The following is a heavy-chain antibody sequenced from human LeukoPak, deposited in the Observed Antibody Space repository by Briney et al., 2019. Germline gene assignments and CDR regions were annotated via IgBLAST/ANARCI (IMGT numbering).Heavy chain of an antibody. CDR1: GGTFSSYA. V-gene: IGHV1-69*01. Sequence: SVKVSCKASGGTFSSYAISWVRQAPGQGLEWMGGIIPIFGTANYAQKFQGRVTITADESTSTAYMELSSLRSEDTAVYYCAKVPDADYDFWSGYFDYWGQGTLVTVSS. J-gene: IGHJ4*02. CDR2: IIPIFGTA. D-gene: IGHD3-3*01. CDR3: AKVPDADYDFWSGYFDY.